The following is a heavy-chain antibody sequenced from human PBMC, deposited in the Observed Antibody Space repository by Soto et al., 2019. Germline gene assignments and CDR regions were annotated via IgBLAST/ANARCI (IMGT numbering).Heavy chain of an antibody. V-gene: IGHV1-58*01. CDR2: IVVGSGNT. D-gene: IGHD1-20*01. Sequence: ASVKVSCKASGFTFTSSAVQWVRQARGQRLEWIGWIVVGSGNTNYAQKFQERDTITRDMSTSTAYMELSSLISEDTAVYYCAADKSCWYNCPLGGAFDIWGQGTMVTVSS. CDR3: AADKSCWYNCPLGGAFDI. J-gene: IGHJ3*02. CDR1: GFTFTSSA.